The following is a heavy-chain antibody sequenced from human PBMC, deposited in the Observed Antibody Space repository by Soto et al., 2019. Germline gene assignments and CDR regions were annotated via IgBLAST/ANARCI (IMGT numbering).Heavy chain of an antibody. CDR1: GGSVSSGSYY. CDR3: ARGTRFQPAFDY. J-gene: IGHJ4*02. CDR2: IYYSGST. D-gene: IGHD2-21*01. Sequence: SETLSLTCTVSGGSVSSGSYYWSWIRQPPGKGLEWIGYIYYSGSTNYNPSLKSRVTISVDTSKNQFSLKLSSVTAADTAVYYCARGTRFQPAFDYWGQGTLVTVSS. V-gene: IGHV4-61*01.